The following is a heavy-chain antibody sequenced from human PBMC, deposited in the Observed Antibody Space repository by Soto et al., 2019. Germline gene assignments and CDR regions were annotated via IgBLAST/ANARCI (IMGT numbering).Heavy chain of an antibody. V-gene: IGHV1-18*01. CDR3: ARNSSTWSDF. J-gene: IGHJ4*02. D-gene: IGHD6-13*01. CDR1: GYSFTNYG. CDR2: ISVYYGYS. Sequence: QVHLVQSAAEVKKPGASVKVSCKTSGYSFTNYGISWVRQAPGQGLQWMGWISVYYGYSNYAQKFQDRVTLTTDTSRSTAYMGLMNLRSDDTAVYYCARNSSTWSDFWGQGTLVSVSS.